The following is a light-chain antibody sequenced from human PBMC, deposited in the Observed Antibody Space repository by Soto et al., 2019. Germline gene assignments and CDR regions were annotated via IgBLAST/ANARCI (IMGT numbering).Light chain of an antibody. V-gene: IGLV2-8*01. CDR2: DVT. CDR3: SSYAGSSIPVA. CDR1: SSDVGGYNF. Sequence: QSALTQPPSASGSPGQSVTISCTGASSDVGGYNFVSWYQHHPGKAPRLMIYDVTQRPSGVPDRFSGSKSGNTASLTVSGLKVDDEAYYYCSSYAGSSIPVAFGGGTQLTVL. J-gene: IGLJ2*01.